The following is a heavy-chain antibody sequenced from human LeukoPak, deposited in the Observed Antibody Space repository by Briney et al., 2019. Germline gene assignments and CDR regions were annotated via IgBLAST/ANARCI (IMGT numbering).Heavy chain of an antibody. CDR2: IKQDGSEK. CDR3: ARGWVKNDY. J-gene: IGHJ4*02. V-gene: IGHV3-7*01. Sequence: GGSLRLFCEASGFSFSSYWMSWVRQAPGKGLEWVANIKQDGSEKYYVDSVKGRFTISRDNAKSSLYLQMNSLRAEDTAVYYCARGWVKNDYWGQGTLVTVSS. CDR1: GFSFSSYW. D-gene: IGHD2-21*01.